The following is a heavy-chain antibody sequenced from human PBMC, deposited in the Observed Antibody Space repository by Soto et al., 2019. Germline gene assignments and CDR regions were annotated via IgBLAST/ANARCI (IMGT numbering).Heavy chain of an antibody. CDR2: INHSGST. J-gene: IGHJ3*02. V-gene: IGHV4-34*01. CDR3: ARGSSPRRYYYDSSGLRLKAIGAFDI. CDR1: GGSFSGYY. D-gene: IGHD3-22*01. Sequence: SETLSLTCAVYGGSFSGYYWSWIRQPPGKGLEWIGEINHSGSTNYNPSLKSRVTISVDTSKNQFSLKLSSVTAADTAVYYCARGSSPRRYYYDSSGLRLKAIGAFDIWGQGTMVTVSS.